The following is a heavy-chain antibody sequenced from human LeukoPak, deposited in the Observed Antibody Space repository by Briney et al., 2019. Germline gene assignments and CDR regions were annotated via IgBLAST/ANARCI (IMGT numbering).Heavy chain of an antibody. CDR3: ARDPYSGSYGNYYYYYMDV. Sequence: GGTLRLSCAASGFTFSSYGMSWVRQAPGKGLEWVSAISGSGGSTYYADSVKGRFTISRDNAKNSLYLQMNSLRAEDTAVYYCARDPYSGSYGNYYYYYMDVWGKGTTVTISS. V-gene: IGHV3-23*01. J-gene: IGHJ6*03. CDR2: ISGSGGST. CDR1: GFTFSSYG. D-gene: IGHD1-26*01.